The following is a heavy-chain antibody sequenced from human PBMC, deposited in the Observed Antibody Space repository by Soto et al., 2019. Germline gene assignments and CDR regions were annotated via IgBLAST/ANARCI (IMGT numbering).Heavy chain of an antibody. CDR1: GFTFSSYA. CDR2: ISSSSSYI. CDR3: ASGDFFDYYYGMDV. V-gene: IGHV3-21*01. J-gene: IGHJ6*02. D-gene: IGHD2-21*01. Sequence: GGSLRLSCAASGFTFSSYAMSWVRQAPGKGLEWVSSISSSSSYIYYADSVKGRFTISRDNAKNSLYLQMNSLRAEDTAVYYCASGDFFDYYYGMDVWGQGTTVTVSS.